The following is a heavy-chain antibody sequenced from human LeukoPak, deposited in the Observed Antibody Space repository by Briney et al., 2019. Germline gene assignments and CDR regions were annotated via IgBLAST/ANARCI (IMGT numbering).Heavy chain of an antibody. D-gene: IGHD5-12*01. J-gene: IGHJ4*02. Sequence: ASVTVSRKASGYTFTSYDINWVRQAPGQGLEWMGWMNPNSGNTGYAQKFQGRVTITRNTSISTAYMELSSLRSEDTAVYYCARAPISGYISFDYWGQGTLVTVSS. CDR3: ARAPISGYISFDY. V-gene: IGHV1-8*01. CDR1: GYTFTSYD. CDR2: MNPNSGNT.